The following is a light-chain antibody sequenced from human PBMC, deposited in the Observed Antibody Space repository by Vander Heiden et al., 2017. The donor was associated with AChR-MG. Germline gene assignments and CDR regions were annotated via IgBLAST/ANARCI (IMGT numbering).Light chain of an antibody. CDR3: SSYTSTQHKV. J-gene: IGLJ3*02. CDR1: SSDVGGYNY. CDR2: EVS. Sequence: QSALTQPASVSGSPGQSITISCTGTSSDVGGYNYVSWYQQHPGKAPKRMIYEVSNRPSGVSNRFSGSKSGNTASLTISGLQAEDEADYYCSSYTSTQHKVFGGGTKLTVL. V-gene: IGLV2-14*01.